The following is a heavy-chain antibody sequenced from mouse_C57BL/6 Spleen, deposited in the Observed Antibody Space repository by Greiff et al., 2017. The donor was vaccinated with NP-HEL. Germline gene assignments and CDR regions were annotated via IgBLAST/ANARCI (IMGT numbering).Heavy chain of an antibody. J-gene: IGHJ4*01. D-gene: IGHD2-4*01. CDR1: GFTFSSYG. CDR2: ISSGGSYT. Sequence: DVKLVESGGDLVKPGGSLKLSCAASGFTFSSYGMSWVRQTPDKRLEWVATISSGGSYTYYPDSVKGRFTISRDNAKNTLYLQMSSLKSEDTAMYYCARHMNYDYEESAMDYWGQGTSVTVSS. CDR3: ARHMNYDYEESAMDY. V-gene: IGHV5-6*02.